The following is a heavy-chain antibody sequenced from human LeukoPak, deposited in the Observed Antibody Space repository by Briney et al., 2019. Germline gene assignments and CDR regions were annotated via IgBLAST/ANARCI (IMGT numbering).Heavy chain of an antibody. CDR2: ISYDGSNK. CDR1: GFTFSSYG. J-gene: IGHJ3*02. Sequence: PGGSLRLSCAASGFTFSSYGMHWVRQAPGKGLEWVAVISYDGSNKYYADSVKGRFTISRDNSKNTLYLQMNSLRAEDTAVYYCAKAHRGAFDIWGQGTMVTVSS. D-gene: IGHD1-14*01. CDR3: AKAHRGAFDI. V-gene: IGHV3-30*18.